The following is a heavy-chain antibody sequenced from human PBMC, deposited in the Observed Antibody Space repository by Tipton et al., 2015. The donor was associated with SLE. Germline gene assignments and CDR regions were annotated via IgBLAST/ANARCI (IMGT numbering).Heavy chain of an antibody. CDR3: VRVMITFGGPYYFDY. J-gene: IGHJ4*02. V-gene: IGHV4-59*01. CDR1: GGSISSYY. D-gene: IGHD3-16*01. Sequence: TLSLTCTVSGGSISSYYWSWIRQPPGKGLEWIGYIYYSGSTNYNPSLKSRVTISVDTSKNQFSLKLNSVTAADTAVYYCVRVMITFGGPYYFDYWGQGTLVTVSS. CDR2: IYYSGST.